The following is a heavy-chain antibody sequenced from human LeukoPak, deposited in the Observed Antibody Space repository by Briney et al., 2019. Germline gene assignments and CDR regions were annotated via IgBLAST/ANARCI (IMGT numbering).Heavy chain of an antibody. J-gene: IGHJ5*02. V-gene: IGHV1-24*01. CDR1: GYTLTELS. Sequence: GASVKVSYKVSGYTLTELSMHWVRQAPGKGLEWMGGFDPEDGETIYAQKFQGRVTMTEDTSTDTAYMELSSLRSEDTAVYYCATTDWNLNWFDPWGQGTLVTVSS. D-gene: IGHD1-1*01. CDR3: ATTDWNLNWFDP. CDR2: FDPEDGET.